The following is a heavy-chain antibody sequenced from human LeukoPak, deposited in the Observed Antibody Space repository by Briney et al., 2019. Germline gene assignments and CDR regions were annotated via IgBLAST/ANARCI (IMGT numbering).Heavy chain of an antibody. Sequence: GGSLSLSCAASGFTFSTYWMSWVRQAPGKGLEWVANIKQGGSEKYYVDSVKGRFTISRDNAKNSLYLQMNSLRAEDTAVYYCARRWYSSTRNNYYYYYMDVWGKEPTVTVSS. CDR1: GFTFSTYW. D-gene: IGHD6-13*01. CDR2: IKQGGSEK. V-gene: IGHV3-7*01. J-gene: IGHJ6*03. CDR3: ARRWYSSTRNNYYYYYMDV.